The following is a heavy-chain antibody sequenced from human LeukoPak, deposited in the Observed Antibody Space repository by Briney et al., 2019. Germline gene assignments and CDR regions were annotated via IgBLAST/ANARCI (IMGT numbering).Heavy chain of an antibody. CDR1: GGSISSGGYY. CDR3: ARGYYGGTVYDI. V-gene: IGHV4-31*03. Sequence: PSQTLSLTCTVSGGSISSGGYYWSWIRQHPGKGLERIGYIYYSGSTYYNPSLKSRVTISVDTSKNQFSLKLSSVTAADTAVYYCARGYYGGTVYDIWGQGTMVTVSS. CDR2: IYYSGST. J-gene: IGHJ3*02. D-gene: IGHD4-23*01.